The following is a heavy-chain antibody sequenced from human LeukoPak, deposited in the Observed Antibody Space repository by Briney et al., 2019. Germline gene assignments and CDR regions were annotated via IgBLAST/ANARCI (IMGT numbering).Heavy chain of an antibody. J-gene: IGHJ6*03. D-gene: IGHD1-1*01. CDR1: SGSINSYY. CDR3: ARGSERGIYYYMDV. Sequence: SETLSLACTVSSGSINSYYWSWIRQPPGKGLEWLGEINHSGSTNYNPSLKSRVTISVDTSKNQFSLKLSSVTAADTAVYYCARGSERGIYYYMDVWGKGTTVTISS. CDR2: INHSGST. V-gene: IGHV4-34*01.